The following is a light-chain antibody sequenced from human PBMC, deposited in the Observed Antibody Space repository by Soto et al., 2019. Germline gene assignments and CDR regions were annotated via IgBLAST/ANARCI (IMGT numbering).Light chain of an antibody. V-gene: IGLV4-60*02. CDR1: SGHSSYT. CDR3: ETWDSNTSV. J-gene: IGLJ2*01. Sequence: QPVLTQSSSASASLGSSVKLTCTLNSGHSSYTIAWHQQQPEKAPRYLMKLERSGTFDKGSGIPDRFSGSSSGADRYLTISNLQFEDEADYYCETWDSNTSVFGGGTKLTFL. CDR2: LERSGTF.